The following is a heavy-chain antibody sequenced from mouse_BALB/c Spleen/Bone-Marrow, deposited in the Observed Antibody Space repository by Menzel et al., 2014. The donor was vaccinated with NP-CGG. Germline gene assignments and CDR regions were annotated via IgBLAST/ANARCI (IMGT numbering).Heavy chain of an antibody. J-gene: IGHJ4*01. CDR1: GISITTGNYR. CDR2: IYYSGTI. CDR3: ARDGNYAMDY. D-gene: IGHD1-1*02. V-gene: IGHV3-5*02. Sequence: EVKVIESGPGLVKPSQTVSLTCTVTGISITTGNYRWSWIRQFPGNKLEWVGYIYYSGTITYNPSLASRTTITRDTSXNQFFLEMNSLTAEDTATYYCARDGNYAMDYWGQGTSVTVSS.